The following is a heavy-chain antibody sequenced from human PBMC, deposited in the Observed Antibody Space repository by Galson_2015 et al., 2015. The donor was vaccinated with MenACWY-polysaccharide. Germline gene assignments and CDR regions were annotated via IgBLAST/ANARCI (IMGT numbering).Heavy chain of an antibody. V-gene: IGHV3-30*02. CDR1: GFTFSSYG. D-gene: IGHD4-11*01. CDR2: ITYDGSDQ. Sequence: SLRLSCAASGFTFSSYGLHWVRQAPGKGLEWVTYITYDGSDQNYARSVKGRFTISRDNSKSLLYLQMDSLRAEDTAVYHCAKRQARNSAPFDRWGQGALVTSSS. CDR3: AKRQARNSAPFDR. J-gene: IGHJ4*02.